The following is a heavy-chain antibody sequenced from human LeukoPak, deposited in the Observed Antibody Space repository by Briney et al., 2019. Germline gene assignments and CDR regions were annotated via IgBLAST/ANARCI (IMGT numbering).Heavy chain of an antibody. CDR3: ARGGYYDSSGYRIFDY. CDR1: GYTFVTYY. D-gene: IGHD3-22*01. J-gene: IGHJ4*02. CDR2: INPNSGGT. Sequence: ASVKVSCKASGYTFVTYYMHWVRRAPGQGLEWMGWINPNSGGTNCAQKFQGRVTMTRDTSISTAYMELSRLRSDDTAVYYCARGGYYDSSGYRIFDYWGQGTLVTVSS. V-gene: IGHV1-2*02.